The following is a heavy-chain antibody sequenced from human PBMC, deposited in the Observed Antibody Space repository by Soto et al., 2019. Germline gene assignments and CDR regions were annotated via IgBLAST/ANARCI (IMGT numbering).Heavy chain of an antibody. Sequence: QLQLQESGPGLVKPSETLSLTCTVSGGSISSSSYYWGWIRQPPGKGLEWIGSIYYSGSTYYNPSLKSRVTISVDTSKNQFALKLSSVTAADTAVYYCARRSHLVPFDYWGQGTLVTVSS. CDR2: IYYSGST. CDR1: GGSISSSSYY. D-gene: IGHD2-2*01. J-gene: IGHJ4*02. V-gene: IGHV4-39*01. CDR3: ARRSHLVPFDY.